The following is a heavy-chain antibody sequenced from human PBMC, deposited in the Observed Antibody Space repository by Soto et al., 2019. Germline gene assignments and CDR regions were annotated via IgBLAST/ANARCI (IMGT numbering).Heavy chain of an antibody. CDR2: IKQDGSEK. V-gene: IGHV3-7*03. CDR1: GFTFSSYW. CDR3: ARDGYYDFWSGYRPFDY. D-gene: IGHD3-3*01. Sequence: LRLSCAASGFTFSSYWMSWVRQAPGKGLEWVANIKQDGSEKYYVDSVKGRFTISRDNAKNSLYLQMNSLRAEDTAVYYCARDGYYDFWSGYRPFDYWGQGTLVTVSS. J-gene: IGHJ4*02.